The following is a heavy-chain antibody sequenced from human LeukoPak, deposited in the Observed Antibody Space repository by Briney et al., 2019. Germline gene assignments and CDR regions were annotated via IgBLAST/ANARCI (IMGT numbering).Heavy chain of an antibody. V-gene: IGHV5-51*01. D-gene: IGHD5-24*01. Sequence: GESLKISCKVLGYSLSSSWNAWVRQRPGKGLVWMGIIYPGGSETRYDPSFQGQVTISADSSTSTAYLQWSSLRASDTAMYYCARASRDGYNQNFDHWGQGTLVTVSS. CDR3: ARASRDGYNQNFDH. CDR1: GYSLSSSW. CDR2: IYPGGSET. J-gene: IGHJ4*02.